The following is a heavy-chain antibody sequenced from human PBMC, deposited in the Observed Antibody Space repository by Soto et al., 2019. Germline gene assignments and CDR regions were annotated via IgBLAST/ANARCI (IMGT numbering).Heavy chain of an antibody. CDR1: GGSFSGYY. CDR3: ARARYCSSTSCPYYYYGMDV. V-gene: IGHV4-34*01. D-gene: IGHD2-2*01. J-gene: IGHJ6*02. Sequence: SETLSLTCAVYGGSFSGYYWSWIRQPPGKGLEWIGEINHSGSTNYNPSPKSRVTISVDTSKNQFSLKLSSVTAADTAVYYCARARYCSSTSCPYYYYGMDVWGQGTTVTVSS. CDR2: INHSGST.